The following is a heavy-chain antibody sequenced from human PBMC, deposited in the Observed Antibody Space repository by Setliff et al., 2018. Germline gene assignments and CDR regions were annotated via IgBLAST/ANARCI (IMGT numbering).Heavy chain of an antibody. Sequence: HPGGSLRLSCATSGFTFRDYSLTWVRQAPGKGLEWVSGVDQASNTYYPDSMKGRFTISRDNSRNTISLQINDLRAEDTATYYCAKDRVNDGYWDFDSWGQGIVVTVSS. CDR2: VDQASNT. D-gene: IGHD1-1*01. J-gene: IGHJ4*02. CDR3: AKDRVNDGYWDFDS. V-gene: IGHV3-23*05. CDR1: GFTFRDYS.